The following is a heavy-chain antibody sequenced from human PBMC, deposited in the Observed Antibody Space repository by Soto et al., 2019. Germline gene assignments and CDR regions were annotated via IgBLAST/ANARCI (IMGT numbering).Heavy chain of an antibody. D-gene: IGHD6-19*01. CDR3: AKASIAVAGYYFDY. CDR2: TYYRSKWYN. V-gene: IGHV6-1*01. J-gene: IGHJ4*02. Sequence: LSLTCAISGDSVSSNSAAWNWIRQSPSGGLEWLGRTYYRSKWYNDYAVSVKSRITINPDTSKNQFSLQLNSVTPEDTAVYYCAKASIAVAGYYFDYWGQGTLVTVSS. CDR1: GDSVSSNSAA.